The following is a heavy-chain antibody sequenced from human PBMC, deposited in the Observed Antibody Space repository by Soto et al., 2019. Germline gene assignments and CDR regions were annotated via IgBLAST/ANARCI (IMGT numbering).Heavy chain of an antibody. Sequence: VQLVESGGGLMQPGGSLRLSCAASGFTVSSNHMTWVRQAPGRGPEWVSTIYPGGNTHHADSVRGRFTISRDNSKNMLYLQMNSLRVEDTAVYYCARGVDTAKAGYWGQGTLVTVSS. V-gene: IGHV3-53*01. CDR2: IYPGGNT. J-gene: IGHJ4*02. D-gene: IGHD5-18*01. CDR3: ARGVDTAKAGY. CDR1: GFTVSSNH.